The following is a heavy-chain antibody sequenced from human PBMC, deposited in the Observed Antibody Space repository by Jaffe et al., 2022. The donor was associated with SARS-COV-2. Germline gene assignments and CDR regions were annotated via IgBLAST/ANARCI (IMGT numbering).Heavy chain of an antibody. Sequence: QVQLVQSGSELKKPGASVKISCETSGYTFTTHTLNWVRQAPGQGLEWMGLINPNTGNPTYAPAFSGRIVFSLDTSVATAYMEIVRLRSDDTAKYYCARASFDFWGQGTLVTVSS. J-gene: IGHJ4*02. CDR3: ARASFDF. CDR1: GYTFTTHT. V-gene: IGHV7-4-1*01. CDR2: INPNTGNP.